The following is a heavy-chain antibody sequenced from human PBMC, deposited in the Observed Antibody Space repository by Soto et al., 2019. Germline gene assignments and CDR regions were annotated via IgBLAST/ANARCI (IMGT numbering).Heavy chain of an antibody. Sequence: QVQLQESGPGLVKPSQTLSLTCTVSGGSISSGGYYWSWIRQHPGKGLEWIGYIYYSGSTYYNPSLKSRVTISVDTSKNQFSLKMSSVTAADTVVYYCARVDYGDYRYFDYWGQGTLVTVSS. D-gene: IGHD4-17*01. CDR2: IYYSGST. V-gene: IGHV4-31*03. CDR3: ARVDYGDYRYFDY. CDR1: GGSISSGGYY. J-gene: IGHJ4*02.